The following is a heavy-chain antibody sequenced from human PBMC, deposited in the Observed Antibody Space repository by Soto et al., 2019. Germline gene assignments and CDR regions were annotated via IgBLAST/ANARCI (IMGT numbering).Heavy chain of an antibody. D-gene: IGHD3-10*01. V-gene: IGHV4-61*01. CDR1: GGSVSSGSYY. Sequence: QVQLQESGPGLVKPSETLSLTCTVSGGSVSSGSYYWSWIRQPPGKGLEWSGDIYYSGSTNYNPSLKSRVPISVDTSKTQFSPKLSSVAAADTAVDYWARDHWYYGSGTGSYYYYGMDVWGQGTTVTVSS. CDR2: IYYSGST. CDR3: ARDHWYYGSGTGSYYYYGMDV. J-gene: IGHJ6*02.